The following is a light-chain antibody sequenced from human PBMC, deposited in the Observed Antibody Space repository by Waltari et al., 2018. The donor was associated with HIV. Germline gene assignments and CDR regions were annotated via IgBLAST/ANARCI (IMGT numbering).Light chain of an antibody. J-gene: IGKJ1*01. CDR2: GAS. V-gene: IGKV3-20*01. CDR1: QSVRSSF. Sequence: DIVLTQSPGTLSLSPGERATLSCRASQSVRSSFLAWYQQKPGQAPRLLIYGASSRATGIPDMFSGSGSVTDFTLTISRVEPEDLAVYYCQQYRSSQWTFGQGTKVEIK. CDR3: QQYRSSQWT.